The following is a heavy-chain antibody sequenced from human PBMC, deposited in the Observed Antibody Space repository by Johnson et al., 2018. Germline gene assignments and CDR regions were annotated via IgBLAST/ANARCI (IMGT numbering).Heavy chain of an antibody. J-gene: IGHJ3*02. CDR2: IRSQAYGGTT. Sequence: VQLVQSGGGLVKPGRSLRLSCTASGFTFGDYAMSWFRQAPGKGLEWVGFIRSQAYGGTTEYAASVKGRFTIARDDSKSIAYLQMNSLKTEETAVYYCTRSVADCGGDGGAFDIWGQGTMVTVSS. CDR3: TRSVADCGGDGGAFDI. CDR1: GFTFGDYA. V-gene: IGHV3-49*05. D-gene: IGHD2-21*02.